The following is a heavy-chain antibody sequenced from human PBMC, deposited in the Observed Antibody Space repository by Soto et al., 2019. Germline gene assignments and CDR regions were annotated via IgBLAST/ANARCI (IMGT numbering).Heavy chain of an antibody. D-gene: IGHD2-2*01. Sequence: QVQLQESGPGLVKPSQTLSLTCTVSGGSISSGDYYRSWIRQPPGKGLEWIGYIYYSGSTYYNTSRKSRVTISVDTSKNQFSLKLSSVTAADTAVYYCARVRPAYFDLWGLGILVTVSS. V-gene: IGHV4-30-4*01. J-gene: IGHJ2*01. CDR1: GGSISSGDYY. CDR3: ARVRPAYFDL. CDR2: IYYSGST.